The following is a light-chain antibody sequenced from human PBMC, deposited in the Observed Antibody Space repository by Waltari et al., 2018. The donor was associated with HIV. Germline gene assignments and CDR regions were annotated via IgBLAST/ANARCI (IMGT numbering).Light chain of an antibody. Sequence: QSALTQPPSASGPPGPSVTISCTGTSRDIGDSDYVSWSQQHPGKAPKLIISEVNKRASGVPDRFSGSKSGNTASLTVSGLQAEDEADYYCSSDVPTKNFCVLFGGGTKLTVL. J-gene: IGLJ2*01. CDR3: SSDVPTKNFCVL. CDR2: EVN. V-gene: IGLV2-8*01. CDR1: SRDIGDSDY.